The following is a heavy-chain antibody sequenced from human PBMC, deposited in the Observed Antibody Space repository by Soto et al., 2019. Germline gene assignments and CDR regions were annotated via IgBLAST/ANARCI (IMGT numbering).Heavy chain of an antibody. J-gene: IGHJ6*03. Sequence: QVHLVQAGAEVRKPGASVQVSCKASGYNFSSHDIHWVRQATGQGLEWMGWINAGNGNTRYSQKFQDRITITRDASASTAYMELSSLRSEDTAIYYCARDSFYCGGRYCYHYSFYIDVWGKGTTVTVSS. V-gene: IGHV1-3*01. D-gene: IGHD2-21*01. CDR3: ARDSFYCGGRYCYHYSFYIDV. CDR1: GYNFSSHD. CDR2: INAGNGNT.